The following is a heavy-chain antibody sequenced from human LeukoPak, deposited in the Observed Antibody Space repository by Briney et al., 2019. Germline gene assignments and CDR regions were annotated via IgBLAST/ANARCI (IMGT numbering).Heavy chain of an antibody. CDR1: GFTFSSYW. V-gene: IGHV3-74*01. CDR2: INRDGSST. D-gene: IGHD6-13*01. J-gene: IGHJ6*03. Sequence: GGSLRLSCAASGFTFSSYWIHWVRRAPGKGLVWVSRINRDGSSTDYADSVKGRFTISRDNAKNALYLQMNSLRVEDTAVYYCARVGSSSVYYYYYYMDVWGKGTTVTVSS. CDR3: ARVGSSSVYYYYYYMDV.